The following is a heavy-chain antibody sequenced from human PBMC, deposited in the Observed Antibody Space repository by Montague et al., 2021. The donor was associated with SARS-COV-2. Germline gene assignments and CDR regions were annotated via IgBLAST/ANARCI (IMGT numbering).Heavy chain of an antibody. CDR1: GFTFSTYG. Sequence: SLRLSCAASGFTFSTYGMYWVRQPPGKGLEWVSEIHGRGDGTYYADSVKGRFTISRDNSKNTLYLQMNSLRGEDTAVYYCARDQNYGMDVRGLGTTVIVSS. CDR2: IHGRGDGT. J-gene: IGHJ6*02. V-gene: IGHV3-23*01. CDR3: ARDQNYGMDV.